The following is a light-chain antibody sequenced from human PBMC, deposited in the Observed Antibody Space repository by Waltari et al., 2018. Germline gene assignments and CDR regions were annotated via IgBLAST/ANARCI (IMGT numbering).Light chain of an antibody. CDR3: QHYVSLPVT. V-gene: IGKV3-20*01. CDR1: QSVSRA. J-gene: IGKJ1*01. CDR2: GAS. Sequence: EIVLTQSPGTLSLSPGERATLSCRASQSVSRALAWYQQKPGQAPRLLIYGASNRATGIPDMFSGSGSGTDFSLIISRLEPEDFAVYYCQHYVSLPVTFGQGTKVEIK.